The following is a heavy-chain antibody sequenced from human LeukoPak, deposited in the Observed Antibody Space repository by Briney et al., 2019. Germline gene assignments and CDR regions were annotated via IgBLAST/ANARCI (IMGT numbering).Heavy chain of an antibody. CDR1: GGSISRYY. J-gene: IGHJ6*02. Sequence: SETLSLTCTVSGGSISRYYWSWIRQPPGKGLEWIGYIYYSGSTNYNPSLKSRVTISVDTSKNQFSLKLSSVTAADTAVYYCARAFSNYYGMDVWGQGTTVTVSS. CDR2: IYYSGST. CDR3: ARAFSNYYGMDV. V-gene: IGHV4-59*01.